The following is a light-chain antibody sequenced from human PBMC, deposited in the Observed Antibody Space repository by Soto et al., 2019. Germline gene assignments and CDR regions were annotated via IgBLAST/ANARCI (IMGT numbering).Light chain of an antibody. V-gene: IGKV1-39*01. CDR3: QQSYSSPRT. CDR1: QNIENY. Sequence: DIQMTQSPSSLSASVGDSVTITCRASQNIENYVNWYQVKPGKAPKLLLSVAPGLQGDVPSYFSGSGSGTDFTLTISSLQPEDFATYYCQQSYSSPRTFGQGTKVDIK. CDR2: VAP. J-gene: IGKJ1*01.